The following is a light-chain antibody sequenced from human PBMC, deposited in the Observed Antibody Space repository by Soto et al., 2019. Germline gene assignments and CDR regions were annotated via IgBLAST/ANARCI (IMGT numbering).Light chain of an antibody. CDR1: QGISSY. CDR3: QQLNSYLWT. J-gene: IGKJ1*01. V-gene: IGKV1-9*01. CDR2: AAS. Sequence: DIQLTQSPSFLSASVGDRVTITCRASQGISSYLAWYQQKPGKAPKLLIYAASTLQSGVPSRFSGSGSGTEFPLTISSLQPEDFATYYCQQLNSYLWTFGRGTKVEIK.